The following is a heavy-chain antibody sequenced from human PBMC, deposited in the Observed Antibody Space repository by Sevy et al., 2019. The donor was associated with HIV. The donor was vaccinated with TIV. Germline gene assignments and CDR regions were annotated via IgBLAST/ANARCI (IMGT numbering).Heavy chain of an antibody. CDR1: GFRFSGHY. CDR3: ARDLPPSATTVPHFDY. Sequence: GGSLRLSCAASGFRFSGHYIDWVRQAPGKGLEWIGQIKSIGQGSTTQYGASVTGRFTISRDDSKNLVFLQMNSLRAEDTAVYYCARDLPPSATTVPHFDYWGRGTLVTVSS. V-gene: IGHV3-72*01. J-gene: IGHJ4*02. D-gene: IGHD4-17*01. CDR2: IKSIGQGSTT.